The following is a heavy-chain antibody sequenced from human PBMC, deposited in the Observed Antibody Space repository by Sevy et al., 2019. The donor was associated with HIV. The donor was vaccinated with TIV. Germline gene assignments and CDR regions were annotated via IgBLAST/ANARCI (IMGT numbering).Heavy chain of an antibody. Sequence: GGSLRLSCAASGFIFSTYAMHWVRQAPGKGLEWVAVLWYGGGYQYYGDSVKGRFTISRDNSKKTLYLQMYSLRAEDTAVYYCAGDLGFCSGGRWQTAGIVDYWGQGTLVTVSS. CDR3: AGDLGFCSGGRWQTAGIVDY. D-gene: IGHD2-15*01. CDR2: LWYGGGYQ. CDR1: GFIFSTYA. V-gene: IGHV3-33*01. J-gene: IGHJ4*02.